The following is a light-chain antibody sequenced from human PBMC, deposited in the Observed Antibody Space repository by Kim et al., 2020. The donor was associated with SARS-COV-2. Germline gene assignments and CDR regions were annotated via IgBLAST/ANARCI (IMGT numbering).Light chain of an antibody. Sequence: DIVMTQSPDSLAVSLGERATINCKSSQSVLYSSNNKNYFAWYQQKPGQPPKLLIYWASTRESGVPDRFSGSGSGTDFTLTISSLQAEDVAVYYCQQYYSTPHTFGQGTKLE. CDR1: QSVLYSSNNKNY. V-gene: IGKV4-1*01. J-gene: IGKJ2*01. CDR2: WAS. CDR3: QQYYSTPHT.